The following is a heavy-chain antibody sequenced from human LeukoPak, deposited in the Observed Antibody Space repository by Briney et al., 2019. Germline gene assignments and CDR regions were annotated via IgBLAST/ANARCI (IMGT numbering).Heavy chain of an antibody. CDR2: ISSGTNTI. D-gene: IGHD6-19*01. Sequence: GGSLRLSCAASGISFSDYSMNWLRQAPEKGLEWVSYISSGTNTIYYADSVKGRFIISRDNAKNSLYLQMNSLRDEDTAVYYCARPITSGWTFPFDYWGQGIVVTVSS. CDR1: GISFSDYS. J-gene: IGHJ4*02. CDR3: ARPITSGWTFPFDY. V-gene: IGHV3-48*02.